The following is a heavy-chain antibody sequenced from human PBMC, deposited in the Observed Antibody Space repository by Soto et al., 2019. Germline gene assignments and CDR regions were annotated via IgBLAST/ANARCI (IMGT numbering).Heavy chain of an antibody. CDR3: ARDPSPLYGSGSYYIPYYFDY. CDR2: INPNSGGT. CDR1: GYTFTGYY. J-gene: IGHJ4*02. V-gene: IGHV1-2*02. Sequence: QVQLVQSGAEVKKPGASVKVSCKASGYTFTGYYMHWVRQAPGQGLEWMGWINPNSGGTNYAQKFQGGVTMTRDTSISTAYMELSRLRSDDTAVYYCARDPSPLYGSGSYYIPYYFDYWGQGTLVTVSS. D-gene: IGHD3-10*01.